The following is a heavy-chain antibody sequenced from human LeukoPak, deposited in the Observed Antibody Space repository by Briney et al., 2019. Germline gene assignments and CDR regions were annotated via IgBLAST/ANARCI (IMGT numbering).Heavy chain of an antibody. CDR2: INHSGST. J-gene: IGHJ6*03. D-gene: IGHD3-16*01. V-gene: IGHV4-34*01. CDR3: ARVGGLWGVPSGYYYYMDV. Sequence: PSETLSLTCAVYGGSFSGYYWSWIRQPPGKGLEWIGEINHSGSTNYNPSLKSRVTISVDTSKNQFSLKLSSVTAADTAVYYCARVGGLWGVPSGYYYYMDVWGKGTTVTVSS. CDR1: GGSFSGYY.